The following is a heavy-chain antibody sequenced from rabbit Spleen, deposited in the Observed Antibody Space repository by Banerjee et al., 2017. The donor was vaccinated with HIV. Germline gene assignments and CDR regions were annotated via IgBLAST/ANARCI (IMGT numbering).Heavy chain of an antibody. CDR2: INTITGKS. Sequence: QSLEESGGGLVKPEGSLTLTCKASGVSFSDKDVMCWVRQAPGKGLEWIACINTITGKSVYATWAKGRFTISRTSSTTVTLQMTSLTVADTATYFCARGAGSDGDYCDLWGPGTLVTVS. J-gene: IGHJ4*01. CDR3: ARGAGSDGDYCDL. D-gene: IGHD2-1*01. V-gene: IGHV1S40*01. CDR1: GVSFSDKDV.